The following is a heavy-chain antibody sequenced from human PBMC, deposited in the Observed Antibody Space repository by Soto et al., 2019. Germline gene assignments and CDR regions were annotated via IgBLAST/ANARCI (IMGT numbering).Heavy chain of an antibody. CDR3: ARHRNFFDY. V-gene: IGHV1-8*01. CDR2: MSPESGNT. Sequence: ASVKVSCKASGYTFTDYDINWVRQASGQGLEYMGWMSPESGNTGYAPQFQGRVTMTRNTSISTAYMELSSLRSEDTAVYYCARHRNFFDYWGQGTLVTVSS. CDR1: GYTFTDYD. J-gene: IGHJ4*02.